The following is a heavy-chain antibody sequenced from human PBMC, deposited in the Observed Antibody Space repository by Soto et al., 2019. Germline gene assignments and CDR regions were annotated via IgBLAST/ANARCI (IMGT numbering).Heavy chain of an antibody. CDR3: ARDLGVALATLTLDS. D-gene: IGHD2-15*01. V-gene: IGHV3-21*01. J-gene: IGHJ4*02. CDR2: ITTSSSFR. CDR1: GFTFSSYA. Sequence: GGSLRLSCAASGFTFSSYAMHWVRQAPGKGLEWVADITTSSSFRFYADSVKGRFTISRDDAKNSLYLQMNNLRVEDTGVYYCARDLGVALATLTLDSWGQGTLVTVSS.